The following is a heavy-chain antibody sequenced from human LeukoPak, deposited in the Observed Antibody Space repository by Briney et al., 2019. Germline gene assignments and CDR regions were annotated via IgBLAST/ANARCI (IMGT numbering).Heavy chain of an antibody. CDR3: AKLEQENPGVDYMDV. Sequence: PGGSLRLSCAASGFTFSSYAMSWVRQAPGKGLEWVSAISGSGGSTYYADSVKGRFTISRDNSKNTLYLQMNSLRAEDTAVYYCAKLEQENPGVDYMDVWGKGTTVTVSS. CDR1: GFTFSSYA. V-gene: IGHV3-23*01. J-gene: IGHJ6*03. D-gene: IGHD1/OR15-1a*01. CDR2: ISGSGGST.